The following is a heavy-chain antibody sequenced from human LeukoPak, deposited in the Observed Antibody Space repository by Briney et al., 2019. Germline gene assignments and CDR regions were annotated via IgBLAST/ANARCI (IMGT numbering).Heavy chain of an antibody. J-gene: IGHJ3*02. D-gene: IGHD2-15*01. CDR3: AREVWCSGDTCYRYAFDI. CDR1: GYPFSDYG. V-gene: IGHV1-18*01. CDR2: VSLYNGKT. Sequence: ASVRVSCKPSGYPFSDYGLLWVQQAPGQGLEWMEYVSLYNGKTEYAQKIQGRVTVATDTSTSTAYMELRNLRSGDTALYYCAREVWCSGDTCYRYAFDIWGQGTMVTVSS.